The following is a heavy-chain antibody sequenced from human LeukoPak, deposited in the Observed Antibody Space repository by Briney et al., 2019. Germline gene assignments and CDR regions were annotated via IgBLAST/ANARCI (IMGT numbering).Heavy chain of an antibody. J-gene: IGHJ6*02. D-gene: IGHD5-12*01. CDR1: GFTFSSYA. Sequence: GGSLRLSCAASGFTFSSYAMHWVRQAPGKGLEWVAVISYDGSNKYYADSVKGRFTISRDNSKNTLYLQMNSLRAEDTAVYYCARGGYELHYYGMDVWGQGTTVTVSS. V-gene: IGHV3-30-3*01. CDR3: ARGGYELHYYGMDV. CDR2: ISYDGSNK.